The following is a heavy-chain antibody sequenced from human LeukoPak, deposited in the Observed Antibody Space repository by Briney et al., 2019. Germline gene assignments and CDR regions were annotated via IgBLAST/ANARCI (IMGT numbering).Heavy chain of an antibody. CDR3: ARQESEITTPANRYFDR. CDR1: GGTFSSYA. D-gene: IGHD2-15*01. V-gene: IGHV1-69*04. Sequence: SVKVSCKASGGTFSSYAISWVRQAPGQGLEWMGRIIPILGIANYAQKFQGRVTITADKSTSTAYMELSSLRSEDTAVYYCARQESEITTPANRYFDRWGQGTLVTVSS. CDR2: IIPILGIA. J-gene: IGHJ4*02.